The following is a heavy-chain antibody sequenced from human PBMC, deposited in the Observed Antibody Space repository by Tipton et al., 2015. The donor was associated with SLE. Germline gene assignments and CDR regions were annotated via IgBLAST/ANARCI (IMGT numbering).Heavy chain of an antibody. J-gene: IGHJ4*02. CDR3: ARAQLGIRGIDY. CDR1: GGSFSGYY. V-gene: IGHV4-34*01. CDR2: INHSGST. Sequence: TLSLTCAVYGGSFSGYYWSWIRQSPGKGLEWIGEINHSGSTNYNPSLKSRVTISVDTSKNQFSLKLSSVTAADTAVYYCARAQLGIRGIDYWGQGTLVTVSS. D-gene: IGHD7-27*01.